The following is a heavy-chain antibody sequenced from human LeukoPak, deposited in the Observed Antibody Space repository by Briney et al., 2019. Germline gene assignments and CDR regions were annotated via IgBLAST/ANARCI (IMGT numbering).Heavy chain of an antibody. CDR3: AKEGSYSFDY. CDR1: GFTFRSHW. CDR2: IHQYGGEK. J-gene: IGHJ4*02. V-gene: IGHV3-7*03. Sequence: GGSLRLSCEGSGFTFRSHWMSWVRQAPGKGLEWVANIHQYGGEKYYVDSVRGRFSISRDNAKNPLYLEMNSLRAEDTAVYYCAKEGSYSFDYWGQGTLVTVSS. D-gene: IGHD1-26*01.